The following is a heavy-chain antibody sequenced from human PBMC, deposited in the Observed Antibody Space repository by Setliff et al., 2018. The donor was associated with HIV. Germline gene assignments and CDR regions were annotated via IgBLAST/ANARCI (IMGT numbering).Heavy chain of an antibody. Sequence: PSETLSLTCTVSGGSTSSSTYSWGWIRQPPGKGLEWIGSISYSGSTYYNPSLKSRLTISVDTSKNQFSLKLTSVTAADTAVYYCARVAAGTYGKGDWFDPWGQGTQVTVSS. J-gene: IGHJ5*02. V-gene: IGHV4-39*07. CDR1: GGSTSSSTYS. CDR2: ISYSGST. CDR3: ARVAAGTYGKGDWFDP. D-gene: IGHD3-10*01.